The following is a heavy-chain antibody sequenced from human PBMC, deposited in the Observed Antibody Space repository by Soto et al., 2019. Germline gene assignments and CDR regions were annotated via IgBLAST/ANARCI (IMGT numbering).Heavy chain of an antibody. D-gene: IGHD3-22*01. CDR2: IIPIFGTA. CDR3: ARGRATRITMIVADSFDP. Sequence: SVKVSCKASGGTFSIYAISGVRQSALRGRDWMGGIIPIFGTANYAQKFQGRVTITADESTSTAYMELSSLRSEDTAVYYCARGRATRITMIVADSFDPWGQGTLVTVSS. V-gene: IGHV1-69*13. CDR1: GGTFSIYA. J-gene: IGHJ5*02.